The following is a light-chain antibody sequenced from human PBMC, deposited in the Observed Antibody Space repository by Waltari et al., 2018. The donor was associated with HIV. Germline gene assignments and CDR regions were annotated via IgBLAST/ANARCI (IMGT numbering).Light chain of an antibody. J-gene: IGKJ2*01. CDR1: QRFSSSY. V-gene: IGKV3-20*01. CDR2: DAS. Sequence: EFQQSPGPLSLSAAVRDTVTCRASQRFSSSYLAWYQQKPGQAPRLLIYDASLRGTGIPDRFGGSASGTDFTLTISRLEPEDSAVYCCQQYGTLYTFGQGNKLEIK. CDR3: QQYGTLYT.